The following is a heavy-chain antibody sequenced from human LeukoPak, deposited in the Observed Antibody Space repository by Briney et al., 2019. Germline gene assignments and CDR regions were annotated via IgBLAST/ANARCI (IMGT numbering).Heavy chain of an antibody. V-gene: IGHV3-49*03. CDR2: IRTKAYDGTT. J-gene: IGHJ2*01. CDR3: TRGIDFWSGWYFDL. D-gene: IGHD3-3*01. Sequence: GGSLRLSCTGSGFIFGDYAMSWFRQAPGKGLEWVGFIRTKAYDGTTENAASVKGRFTISRDDSKSIAYLQMNRLKTEDTAVYYCTRGIDFWSGWYFDLWGRGTLVTVSS. CDR1: GFIFGDYA.